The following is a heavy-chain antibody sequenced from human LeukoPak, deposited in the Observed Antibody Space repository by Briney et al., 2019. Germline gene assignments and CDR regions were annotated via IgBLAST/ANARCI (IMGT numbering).Heavy chain of an antibody. CDR2: ISSSGSTI. CDR1: GFTFSDYY. CDR3: ARTRPVPSRSPRGSYSWFDP. V-gene: IGHV3-11*01. D-gene: IGHD1-26*01. Sequence: GGSLRLSCAASGFTFSDYYMSWIRQAPGKGLEWVSYISSSGSTIYYADSVKGRFTISRDNAKNSLYLQMNSLRAEDTAVYYCARTRPVPSRSPRGSYSWFDPWGQGTLVTVSS. J-gene: IGHJ5*02.